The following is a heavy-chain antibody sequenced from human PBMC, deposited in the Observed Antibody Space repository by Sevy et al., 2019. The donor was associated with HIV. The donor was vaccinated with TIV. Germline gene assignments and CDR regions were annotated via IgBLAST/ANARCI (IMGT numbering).Heavy chain of an antibody. J-gene: IGHJ4*02. CDR1: GGSISSSTYY. CDR3: ARHGGIAVATLDY. V-gene: IGHV4-39*01. D-gene: IGHD6-19*01. CDR2: IYYSGRT. Sequence: SETLSLTCTVSGGSISSSTYYWGWIRQPPGKGLEWIASIYYSGRTYYDVSLESRVTISVDMSVNQFSLRLSSVTAADTAVYYCARHGGIAVATLDYWGQGTLVTVSS.